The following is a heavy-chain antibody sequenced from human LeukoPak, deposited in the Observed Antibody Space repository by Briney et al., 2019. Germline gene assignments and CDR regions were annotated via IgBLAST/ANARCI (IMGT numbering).Heavy chain of an antibody. CDR1: GGSISSYY. V-gene: IGHV4-39*07. D-gene: IGHD3-10*01. Sequence: SETLSLTCTVSGGSISSYYWGWIRQPPGGGLEWIGSVYYSGTTYYNPSLKSRVTISVDTSKNQFSLKLSSVTAADTAVYYCARVLWFGELRYYYMDVWGKGTTVTVSS. CDR3: ARVLWFGELRYYYMDV. CDR2: VYYSGTT. J-gene: IGHJ6*03.